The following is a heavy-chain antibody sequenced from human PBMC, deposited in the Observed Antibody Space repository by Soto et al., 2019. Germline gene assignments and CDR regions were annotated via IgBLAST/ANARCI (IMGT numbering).Heavy chain of an antibody. CDR2: IYHSGST. CDR3: ARVAGSYYSGRDV. Sequence: VSAGTMSSSNWRSCGRRPPGKGLEWIGEIYHSGSTNYNPSLKSRVTISVDKSKNQYSLKLSSVTAADTAVYYCARVAGSYYSGRDVWGQGTTVTVS. CDR1: AGTMSSSNW. J-gene: IGHJ6*02. V-gene: IGHV4-4*02. D-gene: IGHD1-26*01.